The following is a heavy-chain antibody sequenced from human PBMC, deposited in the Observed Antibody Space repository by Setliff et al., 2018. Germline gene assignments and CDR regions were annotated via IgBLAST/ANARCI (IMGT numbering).Heavy chain of an antibody. CDR3: ARDWLEIVVVSAAIYYYYYMDV. CDR2: INAGNGNT. J-gene: IGHJ6*03. V-gene: IGHV1-3*01. CDR1: GYTFTSYA. D-gene: IGHD2-2*01. Sequence: ASVKVSCKASGYTFTSYAMHWVRQATGQSLEWMGWINAGNGNTKYSQKFQGRVTITRDTSTSTAYMELSILRSEDTAVYYCARDWLEIVVVSAAIYYYYYMDVWGKGTMVTVSS.